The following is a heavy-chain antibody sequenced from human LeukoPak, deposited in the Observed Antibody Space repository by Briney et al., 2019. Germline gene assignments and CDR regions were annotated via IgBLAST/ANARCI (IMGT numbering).Heavy chain of an antibody. CDR3: ARQGAVGATDFDF. J-gene: IGHJ4*02. CDR1: GDSISGISYY. Sequence: SSETLSLTCSVSGDSISGISYYWGWIRQPPGKGLEWIGKIYYSGSSYNNPSLESRVVISLDTSRNQFSLKLTSVTATDTAVYYCARQGAVGATDFDFWGQGILVTVSS. V-gene: IGHV4-39*01. CDR2: IYYSGSS. D-gene: IGHD1-26*01.